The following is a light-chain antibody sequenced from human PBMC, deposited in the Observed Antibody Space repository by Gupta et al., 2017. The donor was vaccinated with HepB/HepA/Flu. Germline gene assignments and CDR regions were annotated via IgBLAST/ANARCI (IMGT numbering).Light chain of an antibody. CDR2: GDN. J-gene: IGLJ2*01. CDR3: QSYDSSLNGLV. V-gene: IGLV1-40*01. CDR1: RSNIGAGYD. Sequence: QSVLTPPPSVSGAPGQRVTIPCTGSRSNIGAGYDVPWYQQLPGTAPKLLVYGDNNRPSGVPDRFSGSESGASASLAITGLLGEDEADYYCQSYDSSLNGLVFGGGTKLTVL.